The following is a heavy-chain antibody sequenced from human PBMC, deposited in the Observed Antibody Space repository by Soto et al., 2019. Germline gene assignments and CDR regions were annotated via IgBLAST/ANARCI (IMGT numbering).Heavy chain of an antibody. CDR1: GYTFTSYG. Sequence: GASVKVSCKASGYTFTSYGISWVRQAPGQGREWMGWISAYNGNTNYAQKLQGRVTMTTDTSTSTAYMELRSLRSDDTAVYYCARYIAVAGTVWFDPWGQGTLVTVSS. CDR2: ISAYNGNT. V-gene: IGHV1-18*04. CDR3: ARYIAVAGTVWFDP. D-gene: IGHD6-19*01. J-gene: IGHJ5*02.